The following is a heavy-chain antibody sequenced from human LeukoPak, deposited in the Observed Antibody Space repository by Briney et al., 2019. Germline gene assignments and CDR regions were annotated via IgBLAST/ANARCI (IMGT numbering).Heavy chain of an antibody. D-gene: IGHD2-2*01. CDR3: ARLRTYCTTTTCYESFDS. CDR2: VSYRGST. J-gene: IGHJ4*02. CDR1: GDSISSYY. Sequence: SETLSLTCTVSGDSISSYYWTWIRQPPGKTLEWIAYVSYRGSTNYNPSLKSRVTISVGTSKNLFSLELSSVTAADTAVYYCARLRTYCTTTTCYESFDSWGQGTLVTISS. V-gene: IGHV4-59*01.